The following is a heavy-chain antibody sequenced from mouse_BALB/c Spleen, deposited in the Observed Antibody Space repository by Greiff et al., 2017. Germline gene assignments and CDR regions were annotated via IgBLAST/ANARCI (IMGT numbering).Heavy chain of an antibody. CDR2: IYPSDSYT. J-gene: IGHJ3*01. V-gene: IGHV1-69*02. CDR1: GYTFTSYW. Sequence: QVQLQQPGAELVRPGASVKLSCKASGYTFTSYWINWVKQRPGQGLEWIGNIYPSDSYTNYNQKFKDKATLTVDKSSSTAYMQLSSPTSEDSAVYYCTLGIPLPFAYWGQGTLVTVSA. CDR3: TLGIPLPFAY.